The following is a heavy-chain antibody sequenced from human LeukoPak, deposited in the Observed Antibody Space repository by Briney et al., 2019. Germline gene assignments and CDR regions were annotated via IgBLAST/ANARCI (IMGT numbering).Heavy chain of an antibody. D-gene: IGHD2-2*01. V-gene: IGHV1-24*01. J-gene: IGHJ6*02. CDR3: ATEYCSSTSCYYGMDV. CDR1: GYTLTELS. CDR2: FDPEDGET. Sequence: ASVKVSCKVSGYTLTELSMHWVRQAPGKGLEWMGGFDPEDGETIYAQKFQGRVTMTEDTSTDTAYMELSRLRSEDTAVYYCATEYCSSTSCYYGMDVWGQGTTVTVSS.